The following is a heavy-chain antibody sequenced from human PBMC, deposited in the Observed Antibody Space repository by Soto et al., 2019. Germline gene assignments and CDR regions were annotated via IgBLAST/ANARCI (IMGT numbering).Heavy chain of an antibody. Sequence: EVQLVESGGGLVKPGGSLRLSCAASGFTFIRYSMNWVRRAPGKGLEWVSSISSTTNYIYYGDSMKGRFTISRDNAKNSLYLEMNSLRAEDTAVYYCARESEDLTSNFDYWGQGTLVTVSS. CDR1: GFTFIRYS. CDR2: ISSTTNYI. J-gene: IGHJ4*02. V-gene: IGHV3-21*06. CDR3: ARESEDLTSNFDY.